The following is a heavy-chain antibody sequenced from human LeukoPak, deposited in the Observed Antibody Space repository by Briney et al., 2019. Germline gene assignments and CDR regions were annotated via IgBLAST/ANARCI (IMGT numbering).Heavy chain of an antibody. Sequence: SETLSLTCGVYGGCFSGYYWSWIRQPPGKGLEWIGEINHSGSTNYNPSLKSRVTISVDTSKNQFSLKLSSVTAADTAVYYCARATKSRASKNYDFWSGYYFWFDPWGQGTLVTVSS. CDR1: GGCFSGYY. J-gene: IGHJ5*02. V-gene: IGHV4-34*01. CDR2: INHSGST. CDR3: ARATKSRASKNYDFWSGYYFWFDP. D-gene: IGHD3-3*01.